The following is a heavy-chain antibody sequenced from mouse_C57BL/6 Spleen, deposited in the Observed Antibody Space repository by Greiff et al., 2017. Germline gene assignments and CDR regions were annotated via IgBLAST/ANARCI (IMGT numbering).Heavy chain of an antibody. CDR1: GFSLTSYG. J-gene: IGHJ3*01. CDR3: ARGDDYDVGWFAY. V-gene: IGHV2-2*01. CDR2: IWSGGST. D-gene: IGHD2-4*01. Sequence: QVQLKESGPGLVQPSQSLSITCTVSGFSLTSYGVHWVRQSPGKGLEWLGVIWSGGSTDYNAAFISRLSISKDNSKSQVFFKMNSLQADDTAIYYCARGDDYDVGWFAYWGQGTLVTVSA.